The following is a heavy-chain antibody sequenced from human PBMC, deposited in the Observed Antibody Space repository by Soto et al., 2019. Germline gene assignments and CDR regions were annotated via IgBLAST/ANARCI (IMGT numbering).Heavy chain of an antibody. Sequence: QVQLVESGGDVVQPGRSLRLSCVASGSTFSSYGMYWVRQAPGKGLEWVALIWYDGSKKYYADSVKGRFTISRDNSKNTLYLQMNSLRAEDTAVYYCARDRGAGDYYYGMDVWGQGTTVTVSS. CDR1: GSTFSSYG. D-gene: IGHD1-1*01. CDR3: ARDRGAGDYYYGMDV. CDR2: IWYDGSKK. J-gene: IGHJ6*02. V-gene: IGHV3-33*01.